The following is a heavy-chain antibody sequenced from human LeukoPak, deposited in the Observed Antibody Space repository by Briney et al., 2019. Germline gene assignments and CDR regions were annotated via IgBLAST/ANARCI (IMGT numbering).Heavy chain of an antibody. Sequence: SVKVSCKASGGTFTSYAISWVRQAPGQGVEWMGGIIPIFGTANYAQKFQGRVTITADKSTSTAYMDVSSLRSEDAGVYYWARPVACTGYFYYWGQGTLVTVSS. V-gene: IGHV1-69*06. CDR2: IIPIFGTA. J-gene: IGHJ4*02. D-gene: IGHD6-19*01. CDR3: ARPVACTGYFYY. CDR1: GGTFTSYA.